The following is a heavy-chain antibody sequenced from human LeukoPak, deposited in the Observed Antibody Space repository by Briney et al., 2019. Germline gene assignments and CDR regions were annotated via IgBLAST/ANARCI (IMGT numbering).Heavy chain of an antibody. CDR1: GGSISSYY. CDR3: ARVTVAGEADY. J-gene: IGHJ4*02. CDR2: IYYSVST. D-gene: IGHD6-19*01. V-gene: IGHV4-59*01. Sequence: SETLSFTCTVSGGSISSYYWSWIRQPPGKGQEWIGYIYYSVSTNYNPSLKSRVTISVDTSKNQFSLKLSSVTAADTAVYYCARVTVAGEADYWGQGTLVTVSS.